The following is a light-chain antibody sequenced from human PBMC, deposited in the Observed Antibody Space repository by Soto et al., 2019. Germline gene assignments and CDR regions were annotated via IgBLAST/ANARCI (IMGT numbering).Light chain of an antibody. V-gene: IGKV3-15*01. CDR1: QSVSSN. Sequence: EIVMTQSPATLSVSPGERATLSCRASQSVSSNLALYQQIPGQAPRLLIYGASSRATGIPARFSSSGSGTEFTLTISSLQSEDFTVYYCQQYNNWPPWTVGQGTKVEIK. J-gene: IGKJ1*01. CDR3: QQYNNWPPWT. CDR2: GAS.